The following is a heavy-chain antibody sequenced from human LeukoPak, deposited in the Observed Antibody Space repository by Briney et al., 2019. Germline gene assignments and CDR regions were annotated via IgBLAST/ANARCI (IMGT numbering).Heavy chain of an antibody. D-gene: IGHD1-20*01. CDR1: GDSISRSSYY. CDR3: ASLITGTGSDFDY. Sequence: TSETLSLTCTVTGDSISRSSYYWGWIRQPPGKGLEWIGYIYHSGSTYYNPSLKSRVTISVDRSKNQFSLKLSSVTAADTAVYYCASLITGTGSDFDYWGQGTLVTVSS. V-gene: IGHV4-30-2*01. CDR2: IYHSGST. J-gene: IGHJ4*02.